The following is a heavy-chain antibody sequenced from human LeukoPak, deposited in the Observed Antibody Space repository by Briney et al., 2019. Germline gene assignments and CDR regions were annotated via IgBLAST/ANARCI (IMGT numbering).Heavy chain of an antibody. D-gene: IGHD5-18*01. CDR2: IYYSGST. J-gene: IGHJ4*02. V-gene: IGHV4-59*08. CDR3: ARHVRYSFGYDY. CDR1: GGSISSYY. Sequence: PSETLPLTCTVSGGSISSYYWSWIRQPPGKGLEWIGYIYYSGSTNYNPSLKSRVTISVDTSKNQFSLKLSSVTAADTAVYYCARHVRYSFGYDYWGQGSLVTVSS.